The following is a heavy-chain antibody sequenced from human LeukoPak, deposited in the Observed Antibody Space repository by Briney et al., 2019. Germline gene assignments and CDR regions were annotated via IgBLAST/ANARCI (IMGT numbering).Heavy chain of an antibody. J-gene: IGHJ1*01. V-gene: IGHV4-38-2*02. CDR1: GYSISSGYY. Sequence: PSETLSLTCTVSGYSISSGYYWGWIRQPPGKGLEWIGSIYHSGSTYYNPSLKSRVTISVDTSKNQFSLKLSSVTAADTAVYYCARLEYSSSWSHQYFQHWGQGTLVTVSS. CDR3: ARLEYSSSWSHQYFQH. D-gene: IGHD6-13*01. CDR2: IYHSGST.